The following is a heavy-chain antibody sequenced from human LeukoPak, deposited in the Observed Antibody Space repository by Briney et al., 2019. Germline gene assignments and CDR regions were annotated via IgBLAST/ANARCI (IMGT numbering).Heavy chain of an antibody. CDR1: GFTFSSYA. Sequence: PGGSLRLSCAAAGFTFSSYALSWVRQTPGKGLEWVSSISGSGGITYYADSVKDRFTISRDNSKNTLYLQMNSPRVEDTAVYYCAIQLWRQPLDYWGQGTLVTVSS. J-gene: IGHJ4*02. CDR3: AIQLWRQPLDY. V-gene: IGHV3-23*01. D-gene: IGHD5-18*01. CDR2: ISGSGGIT.